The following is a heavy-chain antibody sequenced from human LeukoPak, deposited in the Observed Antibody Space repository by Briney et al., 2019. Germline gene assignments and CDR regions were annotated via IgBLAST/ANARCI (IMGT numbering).Heavy chain of an antibody. CDR2: INPNSGGT. CDR1: GYTFTGYY. V-gene: IGHV1-2*02. Sequence: ASVKVSCKASGYTFTGYYMHWVRQAPGQGLEWMGWINPNSGGTNYAQKFQGRVTMTRDTSISTAYMEPSRLRSDDMAVYYCARSYYGSGSYSYWGQGTLVTVSS. D-gene: IGHD3-10*01. J-gene: IGHJ4*02. CDR3: ARSYYGSGSYSY.